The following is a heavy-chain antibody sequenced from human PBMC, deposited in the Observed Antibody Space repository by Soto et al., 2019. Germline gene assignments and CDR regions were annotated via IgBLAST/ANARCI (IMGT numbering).Heavy chain of an antibody. CDR1: GGSISSGGSY. D-gene: IGHD1-26*01. V-gene: IGHV4-31*03. CDR3: ARWVGATSFDY. Sequence: QVQLQESGPGLVKPSQTLSLTCPVSGGSISSGGSYWSWIRQHPGKGLEWIGYIYYSGSTYYNPSLKSRVTISVDTSKNQFSLKLSSVTAADTAVYYCARWVGATSFDYWGQGTLVTVSS. J-gene: IGHJ4*02. CDR2: IYYSGST.